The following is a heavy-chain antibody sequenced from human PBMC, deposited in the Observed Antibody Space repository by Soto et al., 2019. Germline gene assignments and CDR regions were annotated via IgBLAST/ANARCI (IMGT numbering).Heavy chain of an antibody. D-gene: IGHD6-19*01. CDR3: ARERDSGWSDNGYYYGMDV. V-gene: IGHV3-33*01. CDR2: IWYN. CDR1: GFTFSSYG. Sequence: GGSLRLSCAASGFTFSSYGMHWVRQAPGKGLEWVAVIWYNDCAVSVKSRITINPDTSKNQFSLQLNSVTPEDTAVYYCARERDSGWSDNGYYYGMDVWGQGTTVTVS. J-gene: IGHJ6*02.